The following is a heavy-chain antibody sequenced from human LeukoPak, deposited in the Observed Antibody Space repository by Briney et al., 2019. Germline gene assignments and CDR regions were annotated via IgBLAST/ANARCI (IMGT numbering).Heavy chain of an antibody. CDR1: GFTLSNYW. CDR3: ARGARYYPVDY. J-gene: IGHJ4*02. Sequence: PGGSLRLSCAASGFTLSNYWMHWVRHAPGKGLVWVSRINSDGSSTSYADSVKGRLTISRDNAKNTLYLQMNSLRAEDTAVYYCARGARYYPVDYWGQGTLVTVSS. D-gene: IGHD3-22*01. CDR2: INSDGSST. V-gene: IGHV3-74*01.